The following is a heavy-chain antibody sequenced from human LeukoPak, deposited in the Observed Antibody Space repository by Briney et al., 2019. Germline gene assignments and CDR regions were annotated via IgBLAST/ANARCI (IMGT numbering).Heavy chain of an antibody. CDR3: ARHPIYGDYASMRYYFDY. J-gene: IGHJ4*02. CDR1: GGSISSYY. Sequence: SETLSLTCTVSGGSISSYYWSWIRQPPGKGLEWVGYIYYSGSTYYNPSLKSRVTISVDTSKNQFSLKLSSVTAADTAVYYCARHPIYGDYASMRYYFDYWGQGTLVTVSS. D-gene: IGHD4-17*01. CDR2: IYYSGST. V-gene: IGHV4-59*04.